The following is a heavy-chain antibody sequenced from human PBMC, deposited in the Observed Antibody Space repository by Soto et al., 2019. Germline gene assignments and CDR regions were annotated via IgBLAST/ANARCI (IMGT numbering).Heavy chain of an antibody. CDR3: ARQQLLPFYYALDV. Sequence: PPETLSFTCNVSGGSISGYYWSWIRQPPGKGLEYIGYIYYRGSTNYDPSLESRVTMSVDTSRNQFSLRVNSVTAADTAVYYCARQQLLPFYYALDVWGQGTTVTVSS. J-gene: IGHJ6*02. D-gene: IGHD6-13*01. CDR1: GGSISGYY. V-gene: IGHV4-59*01. CDR2: IYYRGST.